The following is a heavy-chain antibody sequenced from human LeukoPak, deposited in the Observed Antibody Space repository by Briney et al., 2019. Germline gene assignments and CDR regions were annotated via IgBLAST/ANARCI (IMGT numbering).Heavy chain of an antibody. D-gene: IGHD2-2*01. Sequence: PGGSLRLSCAASGFTFSSYAMSWVRQASGKGLEWVSAISGSGGSTYYADSVKGRSTISRDNSKNTLYLQMNSLRAEDTAVYYCATSCLGEGGMDVWGLGTTVTVSS. V-gene: IGHV3-23*01. CDR2: ISGSGGST. J-gene: IGHJ6*02. CDR3: ATSCLGEGGMDV. CDR1: GFTFSSYA.